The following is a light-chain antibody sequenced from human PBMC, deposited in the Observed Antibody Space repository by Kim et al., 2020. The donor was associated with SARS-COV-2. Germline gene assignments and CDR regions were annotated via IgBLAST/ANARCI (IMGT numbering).Light chain of an antibody. V-gene: IGKV1-27*01. Sequence: DFQMTQSPLSLSASVGDGITITCRASHDINNHLAWYQQKPGKALRLLIYAASALQSGVPARFSGSRSGTDFTLTISSLQPEDVATYYCQKYNSAPWTFGQGTKVDIK. J-gene: IGKJ1*01. CDR2: AAS. CDR1: HDINNH. CDR3: QKYNSAPWT.